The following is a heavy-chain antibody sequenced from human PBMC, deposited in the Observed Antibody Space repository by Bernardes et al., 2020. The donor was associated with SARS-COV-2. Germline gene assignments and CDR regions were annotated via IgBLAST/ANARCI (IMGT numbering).Heavy chain of an antibody. V-gene: IGHV4-34*01. CDR2: ITHSGSS. Sequence: PETLSPTCAVYGGSFSGYCWTWIRHLPGKGLEWIGAITHSGSSNYNPSPKRRATISADTPKNQLSLKLSSVTAAATAVYYCARTPDYDVLTGHYAEGFDPWGQGTQVTVSS. D-gene: IGHD3-9*01. CDR1: GGSFSGYC. CDR3: ARTPDYDVLTGHYAEGFDP. J-gene: IGHJ5*02.